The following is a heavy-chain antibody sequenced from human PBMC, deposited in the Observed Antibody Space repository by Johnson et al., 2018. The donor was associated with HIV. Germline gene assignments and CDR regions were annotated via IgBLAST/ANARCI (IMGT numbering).Heavy chain of an antibody. V-gene: IGHV3-30*19. CDR3: ASGSWELSEDAFHI. J-gene: IGHJ3*02. D-gene: IGHD1-26*01. CDR2: ISRDGGTE. CDR1: GFTFSSYG. Sequence: MQLVESGGGVVHPGQSLRLSCVGSGFTFSSYGMHWVRQAPGEGLDWVAFISRDGGTEYYADSVKGRFAISRDNAKSTLYLLMNYLTPEDTAMYYCASGSWELSEDAFHIWGQGTMVTVSS.